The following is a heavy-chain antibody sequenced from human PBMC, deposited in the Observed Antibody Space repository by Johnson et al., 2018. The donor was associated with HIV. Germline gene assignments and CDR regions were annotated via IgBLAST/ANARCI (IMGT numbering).Heavy chain of an antibody. V-gene: IGHV3-11*01. Sequence: QVQLVESGGGLVKPGGSLRLSCAASGFTFSNAWMSWVRQAPGKGLEWVSYISSSGSTIYYADSVEGRFTISRDNAKNLLYLQMNSLRAEDTAVYYCARSVSIVVVPAATRGGAFDIWGQGTMVTVSS. CDR3: ARSVSIVVVPAATRGGAFDI. D-gene: IGHD2-2*01. CDR2: ISSSGSTI. CDR1: GFTFSNAW. J-gene: IGHJ3*02.